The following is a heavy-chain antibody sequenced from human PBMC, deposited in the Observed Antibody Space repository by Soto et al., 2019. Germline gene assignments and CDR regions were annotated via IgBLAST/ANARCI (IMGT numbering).Heavy chain of an antibody. CDR1: GYTFTSYD. V-gene: IGHV1-8*01. CDR3: ARSMGCSSNSCYSFTDY. D-gene: IGHD2-2*01. CDR2: MNPNSGNT. Sequence: ASVKVSCKASGYTFTSYDINWVRQATGQGLEWMGWMNPNSGNTGYAQKFQGRVTMTRNTSISTAYMELSSLRSEDTAVYYCARSMGCSSNSCYSFTDYWGQGTLVTVSS. J-gene: IGHJ4*02.